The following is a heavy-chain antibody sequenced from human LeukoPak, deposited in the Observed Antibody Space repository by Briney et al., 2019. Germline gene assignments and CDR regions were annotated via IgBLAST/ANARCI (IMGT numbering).Heavy chain of an antibody. Sequence: SETLSLTCTVSGGSISSGSYHWSWIRQPAGKGLEWIGHIYTSGSTNYNPSLKSRVTISIDTSKNQFSLKLSSVTAADTAVYYCARCTSTSCYHFDYWGQGALVTVSS. J-gene: IGHJ4*02. CDR2: IYTSGST. CDR3: ARCTSTSCYHFDY. CDR1: GGSISSGSYH. D-gene: IGHD2-2*01. V-gene: IGHV4-61*09.